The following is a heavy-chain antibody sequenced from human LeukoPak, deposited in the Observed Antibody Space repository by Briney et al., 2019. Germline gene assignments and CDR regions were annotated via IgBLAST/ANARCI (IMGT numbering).Heavy chain of an antibody. J-gene: IGHJ4*02. D-gene: IGHD6-6*01. CDR3: ARLTRLSTSPDRYYLDY. CDR2: IYTSGST. Sequence: PSETLSLTCTVSGGSISSYYWSWIRQPAGKGLEWIGRIYTSGSTNYNPSLKSRVTMSVDTSKNQFSLKLSSVTAADTAVYYCARLTRLSTSPDRYYLDYWGQGTLVTVSS. V-gene: IGHV4-4*07. CDR1: GGSISSYY.